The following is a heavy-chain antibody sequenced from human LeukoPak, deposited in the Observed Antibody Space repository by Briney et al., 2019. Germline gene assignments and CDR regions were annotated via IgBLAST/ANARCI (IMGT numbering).Heavy chain of an antibody. Sequence: PSETLSLTCTVSGGSISSGDYYWRWIRQPPGKGLEWIGYIYYSGSTYYNPSLKSRVTISVDTSKNQFSLKLSSVTAADTAMYYCAKGCRGGSCRDYWGQGTLVTVSS. J-gene: IGHJ4*02. CDR1: GGSISSGDYY. CDR3: AKGCRGGSCRDY. V-gene: IGHV4-30-4*01. D-gene: IGHD2-15*01. CDR2: IYYSGST.